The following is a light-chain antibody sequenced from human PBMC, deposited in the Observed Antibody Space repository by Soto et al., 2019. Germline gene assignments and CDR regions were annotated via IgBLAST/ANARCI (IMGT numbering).Light chain of an antibody. Sequence: DIQMTQSPSTLSASVGDRVHITCRASRSISSWLAWYQQKPGKAPKLLIYDASSLESGVPSRFSGSGSGTEFTLTISSLQPDDFATYFCQQYNTYPLTFGQGTKVDIK. V-gene: IGKV1-5*01. CDR2: DAS. J-gene: IGKJ1*01. CDR1: RSISSW. CDR3: QQYNTYPLT.